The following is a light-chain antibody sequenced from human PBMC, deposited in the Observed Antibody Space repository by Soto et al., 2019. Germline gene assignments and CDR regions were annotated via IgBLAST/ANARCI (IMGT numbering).Light chain of an antibody. CDR1: QSLDTYT. CDR2: GAS. CDR3: QQYAESPLT. J-gene: IGKJ3*01. V-gene: IGKV3-20*01. Sequence: EIVFTQSPVTLSLSPGEKATLSCRASQSLDTYTLAWYQQKPGQAPRLLIYGASTRAAAIPDRFIGSGAGTEFALTISRLEPEDFEVYYCQQYAESPLTFGPGTKVDIK.